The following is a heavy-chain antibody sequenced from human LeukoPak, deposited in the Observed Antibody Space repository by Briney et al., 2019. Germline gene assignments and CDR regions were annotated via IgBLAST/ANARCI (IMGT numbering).Heavy chain of an antibody. J-gene: IGHJ4*02. D-gene: IGHD3-22*01. Sequence: ASVKLSCKASGYTFTSYDINWVRQATGQGLEWMGWINPNSGDTNYTQKFQGRVTMTRDTSISTAYMEQSRLRSDDTAVYYCARVAGHSIYSHPYYYDSSGYSAIPFVYWGQGNLVTVSS. V-gene: IGHV1-2*02. CDR1: GYTFTSYD. CDR2: INPNSGDT. CDR3: ARVAGHSIYSHPYYYDSSGYSAIPFVY.